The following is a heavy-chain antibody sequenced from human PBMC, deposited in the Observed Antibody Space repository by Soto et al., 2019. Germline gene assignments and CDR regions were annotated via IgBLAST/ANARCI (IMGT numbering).Heavy chain of an antibody. J-gene: IGHJ5*02. CDR3: ARVLWFGELLPGWFDP. V-gene: IGHV4-31*03. D-gene: IGHD3-10*01. Sequence: SETLSLTCTVSGVSISSGGYYWSWIRQHPGKGLEWIGYIYYSGSTYYNPSLKSRVTISVDTSKNQFSLKLSSVTAADTAVYYCARVLWFGELLPGWFDPWGQGILVTVSS. CDR1: GVSISSGGYY. CDR2: IYYSGST.